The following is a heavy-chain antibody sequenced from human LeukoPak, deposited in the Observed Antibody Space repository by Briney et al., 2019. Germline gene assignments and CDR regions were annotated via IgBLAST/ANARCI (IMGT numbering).Heavy chain of an antibody. CDR3: ARQKGRWLQLDY. V-gene: IGHV4-39*01. CDR1: GGSISSSAYY. J-gene: IGHJ4*02. Sequence: SETLSLTCTVSGGSISSSAYYWGWTRQPPGKGLEWIGSIDYSGNTYYNPSLESRLTISGDTSKNQFSLKLSSVTAADTAVYYCARQKGRWLQLDYWGQGTLVTVSS. CDR2: IDYSGNT. D-gene: IGHD5-24*01.